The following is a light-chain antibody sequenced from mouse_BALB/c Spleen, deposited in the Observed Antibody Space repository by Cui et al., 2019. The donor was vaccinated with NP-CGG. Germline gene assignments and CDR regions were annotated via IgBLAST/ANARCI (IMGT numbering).Light chain of an antibody. CDR3: ALWYSNHWV. V-gene: IGLV1*01. CDR1: TGAVTTSNY. Sequence: QAVVTQETPLTTSPGETVTLTCRSSTGAVTTSNYANWVQKKPDHLFTGLIGGTNNRVPGVPAKFSGSLIGDKAALTITGAQTEDEAMYFCALWYSNHWVFGGGTKLTVL. J-gene: IGLJ1*01. CDR2: GTN.